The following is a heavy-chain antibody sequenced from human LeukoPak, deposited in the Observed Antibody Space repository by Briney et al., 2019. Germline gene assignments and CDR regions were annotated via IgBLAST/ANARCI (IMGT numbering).Heavy chain of an antibody. CDR3: ARVLAASYCSSTSCPLGY. CDR1: GFTFSSYS. V-gene: IGHV3-21*01. J-gene: IGHJ4*02. D-gene: IGHD2-2*01. CDR2: ISSSSSYI. Sequence: GGSLRLSCAASGFTFSSYSMNWARQAAGKGLEWVSSISSSSSYIYYADSVKGRFTISRDNAKNSLYLQMNSLRAEDTAVYYCARVLAASYCSSTSCPLGYWGQGTLVTVSS.